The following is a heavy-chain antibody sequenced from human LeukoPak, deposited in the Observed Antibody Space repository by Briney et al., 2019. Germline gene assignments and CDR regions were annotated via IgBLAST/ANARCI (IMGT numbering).Heavy chain of an antibody. CDR1: GFTFSSYA. D-gene: IGHD6-13*01. V-gene: IGHV3-30-3*01. CDR2: ISYDGSNK. CDR3: VRGASWSFDY. Sequence: HSGGSLRLSCAASGFTFSSYAMHWVRQAPGKGLEWVAVISYDGSNKYYADSVKGRFTISRDNSKNTLYLQMNSLRAEDTAVYYCVRGASWSFDYWGLGTLVTVSS. J-gene: IGHJ4*02.